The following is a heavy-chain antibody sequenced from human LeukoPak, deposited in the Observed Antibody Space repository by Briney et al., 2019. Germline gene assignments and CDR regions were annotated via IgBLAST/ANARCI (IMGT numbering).Heavy chain of an antibody. D-gene: IGHD5-12*01. CDR3: ATWLRALDY. CDR1: GFTFSSYD. J-gene: IGHJ4*02. Sequence: GGSLRLSCAASGFTFSSYDMNWVRQAPGKGLEWVSYVGRSTTTIYYADSVRGRFTISRDNAKNSVYLQMNSLRDGDTAVYYCATWLRALDYWGQGTLVTVSS. CDR2: VGRSTTTI. V-gene: IGHV3-48*02.